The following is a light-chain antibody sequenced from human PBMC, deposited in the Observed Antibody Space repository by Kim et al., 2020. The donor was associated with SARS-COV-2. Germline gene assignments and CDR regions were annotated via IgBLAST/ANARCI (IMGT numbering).Light chain of an antibody. J-gene: IGLJ2*01. CDR3: CSYAGRFSAV. Sequence: GQSVTIFCTGTSSDVGGYDYVSWYQQHPGKVPKIMIYDVNRRPSGVPDRFSGSKSGNTASLTISGFQPDDEADYYCCSYAGRFSAVFGGGTQLTVL. V-gene: IGLV2-11*03. CDR2: DVN. CDR1: SSDVGGYDY.